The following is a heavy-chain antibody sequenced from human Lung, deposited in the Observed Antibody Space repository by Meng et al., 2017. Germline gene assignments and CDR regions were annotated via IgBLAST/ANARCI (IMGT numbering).Heavy chain of an antibody. CDR3: ARGPTTMAHDFDY. CDR1: GGSFSDYY. V-gene: IGHV4-34*01. CDR2: INHSGST. J-gene: IGHJ4*02. D-gene: IGHD4-11*01. Sequence: VQLQQWGAGLLKPSETLYLTCVVSGGSFSDYYWSWIRQPPGKGLEWIGEINHSGSTNYNPSLESRATISVDTPQNNLSLKLSSVTAADSAVYYCARGPTTMAHDFDYWGQGTLVTVSS.